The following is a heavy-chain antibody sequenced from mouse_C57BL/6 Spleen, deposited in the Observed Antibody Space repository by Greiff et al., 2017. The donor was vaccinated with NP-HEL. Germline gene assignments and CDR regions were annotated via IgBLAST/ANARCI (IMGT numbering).Heavy chain of an antibody. CDR3: ARNHSDGLPTSHWYLEV. V-gene: IGHV1-80*01. D-gene: IGHD1-2*01. CDR1: GYAFSSYW. Sequence: QVQLKQSGAELVKPGASVKISCKASGYAFSSYWMNWVKQKPGKGLEWIGQIYPGDGDTNYNGKFKGKATLTADKSSSTAYKQLSSLTSKDPAVYFCARNHSDGLPTSHWYLEVWGTGPPVPVSS. J-gene: IGHJ1*03. CDR2: IYPGDGDT.